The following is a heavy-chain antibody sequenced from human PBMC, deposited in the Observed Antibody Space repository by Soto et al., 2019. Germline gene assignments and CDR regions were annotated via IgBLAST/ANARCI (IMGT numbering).Heavy chain of an antibody. V-gene: IGHV3-33*01. CDR2: IWYDGSNK. CDR1: GFTFSSYG. Sequence: QVQLVESGGGVVQPGRSLRLSCAASGFTFSSYGMHWVRQAPGKGLEWVAVIWYDGSNKYYADSVKGRFTISRDNSKNTLYLQMNSLRAEDTAVYYCARDAYEPLDEYSSSSGYFDYWGQGTLVTVSS. CDR3: ARDAYEPLDEYSSSSGYFDY. J-gene: IGHJ4*02. D-gene: IGHD6-6*01.